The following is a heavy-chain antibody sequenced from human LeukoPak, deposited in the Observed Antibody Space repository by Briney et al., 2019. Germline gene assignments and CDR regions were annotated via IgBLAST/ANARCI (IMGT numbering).Heavy chain of an antibody. CDR2: ISAYNGNT. Sequence: ASVKVSCKASGYTFTSYGISWVRQAPGQGLEWMGWISAYNGNTNYAQKLQGRVTMTTDTSTSTAYMELRSLRSDDTAVYYCARDFVRFGELPSLPWFDPWGLGTLVTVSS. CDR1: GYTFTSYG. V-gene: IGHV1-18*04. CDR3: ARDFVRFGELPSLPWFDP. D-gene: IGHD3-10*01. J-gene: IGHJ5*02.